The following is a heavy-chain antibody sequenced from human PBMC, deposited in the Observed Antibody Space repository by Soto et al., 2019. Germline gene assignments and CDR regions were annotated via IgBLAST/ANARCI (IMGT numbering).Heavy chain of an antibody. V-gene: IGHV3-48*03. CDR1: GFTFSSYE. J-gene: IGHJ5*02. CDR2: ISSGSTI. D-gene: IGHD3-3*01. CDR3: ARHNRQWLLYTGGYNWFDP. Sequence: GGSLRLSCAASGFTFSSYEMNWVRQAPGKGLEWVSYISSGSTIYYADSVKGRFTISRDNAKNSLYLQMNSLRAEDTAVYYCARHNRQWLLYTGGYNWFDPWGQGTLVTVS.